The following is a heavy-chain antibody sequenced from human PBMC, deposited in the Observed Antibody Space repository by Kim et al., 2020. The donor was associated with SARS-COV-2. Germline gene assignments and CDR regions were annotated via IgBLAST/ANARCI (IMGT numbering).Heavy chain of an antibody. D-gene: IGHD1-26*01. Sequence: YADSVDGRFTISRDNAKNTLYLPMNSLRAEDTALYYCARGILRTKGAFDIWGQGAMVTVSS. CDR3: ARGILRTKGAFDI. J-gene: IGHJ3*02. V-gene: IGHV3-74*03.